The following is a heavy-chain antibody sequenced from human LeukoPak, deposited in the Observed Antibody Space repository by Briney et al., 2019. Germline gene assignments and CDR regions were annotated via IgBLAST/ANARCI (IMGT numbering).Heavy chain of an antibody. V-gene: IGHV3-53*01. Sequence: GGSLRLSCAASGFTVSNNYLSWVRQARGKGLEWVSFIYDAGTTVYADSVKGRFTISRDSSKNTLYLQMDSLRADDTAIYYCARWLCNGASCYYDYWGQGTLVTVSS. CDR2: IYDAGTT. CDR3: ARWLCNGASCYYDY. CDR1: GFTVSNNY. D-gene: IGHD3-22*01. J-gene: IGHJ4*02.